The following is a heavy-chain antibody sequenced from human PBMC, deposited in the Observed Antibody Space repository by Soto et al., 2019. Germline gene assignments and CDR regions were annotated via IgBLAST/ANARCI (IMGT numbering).Heavy chain of an antibody. CDR1: GGSISSGDYY. Sequence: QVQLQESGPGLVKPSQTLSLTCTVSGGSISSGDYYWSWIRQPPGKRLEWIGYSYYSGSTYYNPSLESRVTLSVDTSKNQFSLKLSSVTAADTAVYYCARDRGAAAVLAERGAFDIWGQGTMVTVSS. J-gene: IGHJ3*02. D-gene: IGHD6-13*01. CDR3: ARDRGAAAVLAERGAFDI. V-gene: IGHV4-30-4*01. CDR2: SYYSGST.